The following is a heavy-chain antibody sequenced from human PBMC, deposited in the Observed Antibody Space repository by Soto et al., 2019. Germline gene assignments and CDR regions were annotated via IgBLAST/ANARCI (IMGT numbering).Heavy chain of an antibody. J-gene: IGHJ6*02. CDR3: PRVNKVAAAGSYYYAIDV. D-gene: IGHD6-13*01. V-gene: IGHV3-13*01. Sequence: EVQLVESGGGLVQPGGSLRLSCAASGFPFSRYDMDWVRQATGKGLEWVATIGTDGDTYFPDSVKGRFTISRENAKNSLYLQMNGLRAEDTAVYYCPRVNKVAAAGSYYYAIDVWAQGTTVTVSS. CDR1: GFPFSRYD. CDR2: IGTDGDT.